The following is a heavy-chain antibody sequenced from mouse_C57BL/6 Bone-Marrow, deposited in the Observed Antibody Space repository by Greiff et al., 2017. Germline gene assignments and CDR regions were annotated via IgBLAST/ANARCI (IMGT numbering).Heavy chain of an antibody. V-gene: IGHV1-19*01. CDR1: GYTFTDYT. J-gene: IGHJ2*01. Sequence: VQLKESGPVLARPGASVKLSCKASGYTFTDYTMSWVKQSHGKGLEWIGVINPYNGGTSYNQKLKGKATLTADKSSSTAYMELHSLTSEDSAVYFCARRGITSCYWGQGTTLTVSS. D-gene: IGHD2-4*01. CDR2: INPYNGGT. CDR3: ARRGITSCY.